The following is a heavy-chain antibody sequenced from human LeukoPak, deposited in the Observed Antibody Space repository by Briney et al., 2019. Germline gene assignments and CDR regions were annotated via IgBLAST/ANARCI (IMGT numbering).Heavy chain of an antibody. D-gene: IGHD3-22*01. CDR2: IRYDGSNK. Sequence: GGSLRLSCAASGFTFSNYGMHWVRQAPGKGLEWVSFIRYDGSNKYYADSVKGRFTISRDNSRNTLYLQMNSLRAEDTAMYYCAKAPSRGYDSSGYYYWGQGTLVTVSS. CDR1: GFTFSNYG. CDR3: AKAPSRGYDSSGYYY. V-gene: IGHV3-30*02. J-gene: IGHJ4*02.